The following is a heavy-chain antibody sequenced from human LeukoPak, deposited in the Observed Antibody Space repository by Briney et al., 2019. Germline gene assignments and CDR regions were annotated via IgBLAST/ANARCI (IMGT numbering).Heavy chain of an antibody. V-gene: IGHV3-11*06. CDR2: ISTSSAFS. CDR3: ARDPGSSYFDY. Sequence: EWLSFISTSSAFSKSVDSVRGRFTISRDNAKNSVYLEMNSLRAEDTGVYYCARDPGSSYFDYWGQGTLVTVSS. J-gene: IGHJ4*02. D-gene: IGHD6-13*01.